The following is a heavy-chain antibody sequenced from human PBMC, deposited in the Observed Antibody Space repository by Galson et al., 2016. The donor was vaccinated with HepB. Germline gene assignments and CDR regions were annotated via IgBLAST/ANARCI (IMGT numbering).Heavy chain of an antibody. D-gene: IGHD5-18*01. CDR3: ASGYSYGYFYY. J-gene: IGHJ4*02. Sequence: SCAASGFTFSSYSMNWVRQAPGKGLEWVSSISSSSSYIYYADSVKGRFTISRDNAKNSLYLQMNSLRAEDTAVYYCASGYSYGYFYYWGQGTLVTVSS. V-gene: IGHV3-21*01. CDR1: GFTFSSYS. CDR2: ISSSSSYI.